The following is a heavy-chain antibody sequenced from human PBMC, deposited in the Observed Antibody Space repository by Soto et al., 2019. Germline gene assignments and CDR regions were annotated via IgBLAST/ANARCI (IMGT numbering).Heavy chain of an antibody. CDR3: ARLFHYYGSGSYYKGGNWFDP. D-gene: IGHD3-10*01. Sequence: QLQLQESGPGLVKPSETLSLTCTVSGGSISSSSYYWGWIRQPPGKGLEWIGSIYYSGSTYYNPSLKSRVTRSVDTSKNQFSLKLSSVTAADTAVYYCARLFHYYGSGSYYKGGNWFDPWGQGTLVTVSS. CDR1: GGSISSSSYY. J-gene: IGHJ5*02. CDR2: IYYSGST. V-gene: IGHV4-39*01.